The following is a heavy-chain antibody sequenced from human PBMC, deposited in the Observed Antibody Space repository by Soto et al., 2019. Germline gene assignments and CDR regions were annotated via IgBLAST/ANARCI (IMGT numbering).Heavy chain of an antibody. D-gene: IGHD2-21*02. CDR1: GGCISSGGYY. Sequence: SQTLSLTCAVSGGCISSGGYYWSWIRQHPGKGLEWLGNTYYSGSTYYNSSLNSQVPISVNTAKNQIPLKLHLVTATATAAYDCARHDLVTAICCMDVWGQGTMVTVSS. J-gene: IGHJ6*02. V-gene: IGHV4-31*11. CDR2: TYYSGST. CDR3: ARHDLVTAICCMDV.